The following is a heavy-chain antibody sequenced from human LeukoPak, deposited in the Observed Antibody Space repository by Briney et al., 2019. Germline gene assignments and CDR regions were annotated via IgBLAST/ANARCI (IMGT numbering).Heavy chain of an antibody. CDR3: ARARGGNSYDAFDV. V-gene: IGHV3-23*01. J-gene: IGHJ3*01. CDR1: GFTFGTYA. Sequence: GGSLRLSCAASGFTFGTYAMSWVRQAPGKGLEWVSAISGSGGASYYADSVKGRFTISRDNSKNTLYLQMNSLRAEDTAVYYCARARGGNSYDAFDVWGQGTMVTVSS. D-gene: IGHD4-23*01. CDR2: ISGSGGAS.